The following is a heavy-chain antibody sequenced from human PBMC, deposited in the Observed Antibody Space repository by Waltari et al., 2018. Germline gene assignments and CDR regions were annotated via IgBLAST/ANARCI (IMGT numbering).Heavy chain of an antibody. J-gene: IGHJ4*02. Sequence: QVQLQQWGAGLLKPSETLSLTCAVYGGSFSGYYWSWIRQPPGKGLEWIGEINHSGSTTYNPSLKSRVTISVDTSKNQFSLKLSSVTAADTAVYYCARDGGGSGSSRTRYFDYWGQGTLVTVSS. CDR3: ARDGGGSGSSRTRYFDY. CDR2: INHSGST. CDR1: GGSFSGYY. V-gene: IGHV4-34*01. D-gene: IGHD3-10*01.